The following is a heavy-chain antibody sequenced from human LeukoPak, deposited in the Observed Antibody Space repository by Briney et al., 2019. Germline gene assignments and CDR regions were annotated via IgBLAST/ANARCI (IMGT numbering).Heavy chain of an antibody. Sequence: GGSLRLSCAASGFTFDAYEINWVSQAPGKGLEWVSYISGSGRTIYYADSVKGRFTISWDNAKNSVYLQMNRLRAEDTAVYYCARGVYGRFDSWDQGTLVTVSS. V-gene: IGHV3-48*03. CDR3: ARGVYGRFDS. D-gene: IGHD2/OR15-2a*01. J-gene: IGHJ5*01. CDR1: GFTFDAYE. CDR2: ISGSGRTI.